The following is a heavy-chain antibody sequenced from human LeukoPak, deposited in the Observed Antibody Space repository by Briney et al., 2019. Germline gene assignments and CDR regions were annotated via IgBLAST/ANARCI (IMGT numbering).Heavy chain of an antibody. V-gene: IGHV4-39*07. J-gene: IGHJ4*02. CDR1: GGSISSSSYY. CDR2: IYYSGST. CDR3: ARTIAATALDY. D-gene: IGHD6-13*01. Sequence: SETLSLTCTVSGGSISSSSYYWGWIRQPPGKGLEWIGSIYYSGSTYYNPSLKSRVTISVDTSKNQFSLELSSVTAADTAVYYCARTIAATALDYWGQGTLVTASS.